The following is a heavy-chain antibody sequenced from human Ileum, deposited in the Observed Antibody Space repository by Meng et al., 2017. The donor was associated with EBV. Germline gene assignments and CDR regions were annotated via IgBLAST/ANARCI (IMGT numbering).Heavy chain of an antibody. V-gene: IGHV4-4*02. CDR3: AKVSLTGTFYDH. D-gene: IGHD3-9*01. Sequence: QVQLQECGPRLLKPSGTRALTCAVSGGSVISNNWWSWVRQPPGKGLEWIGEIFHIGSTNNSPSLKSRVTISVDNSKNQFSLSLTSVTAADTAIYYCAKVSLTGTFYDHWGQGILVTVSS. J-gene: IGHJ4*02. CDR1: GGSVISNNW. CDR2: IFHIGST.